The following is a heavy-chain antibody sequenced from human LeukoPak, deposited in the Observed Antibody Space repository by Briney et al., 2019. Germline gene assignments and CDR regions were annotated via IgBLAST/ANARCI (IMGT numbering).Heavy chain of an antibody. V-gene: IGHV3-7*01. CDR3: AREGGDIADTGFDY. D-gene: IGHD2-15*01. J-gene: IGHJ4*02. CDR2: IEEDGGEK. CDR1: GFNFRSYW. Sequence: GGSLRLSCANSGFNFRSYWMSWVRQAPGKGLEWVANIEEDGGEKYYVDSVKGRFTISRDNAKNSLYLQMNSLRAEDTAVYYCAREGGDIADTGFDYWGQGTLVTVSS.